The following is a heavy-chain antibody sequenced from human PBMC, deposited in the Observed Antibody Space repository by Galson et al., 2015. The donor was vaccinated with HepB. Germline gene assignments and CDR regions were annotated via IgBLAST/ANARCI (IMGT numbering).Heavy chain of an antibody. CDR1: GYTFTGYY. D-gene: IGHD3-22*01. CDR3: ARVRYYYDGSGYCMDV. J-gene: IGHJ6*03. CDR2: INPNTGGT. V-gene: IGHV1-2*02. Sequence: SVKVSCKASGYTFTGYYMHWVRQAPGQGLEWMGWINPNTGGTSYAQKFQGRVTMTRDTSISTAYMELSRLRSDDTAVYYCARVRYYYDGSGYCMDVWGKGTTVTVSS.